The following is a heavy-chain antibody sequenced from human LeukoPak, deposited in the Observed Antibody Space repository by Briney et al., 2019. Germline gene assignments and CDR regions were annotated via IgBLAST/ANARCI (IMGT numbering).Heavy chain of an antibody. V-gene: IGHV5-51*01. CDR3: ARNLNFDI. CDR2: IYPGDSDT. Sequence: GESLKISCKGSGYTFTTYWIGWVRQMPGKGLEWVGVIYPGDSDTRYSPSFQGQVTISADKSITTAYLQWNSLKASDTAMYYCARNLNFDIWGQGTMVTVSS. J-gene: IGHJ3*02. CDR1: GYTFTTYW.